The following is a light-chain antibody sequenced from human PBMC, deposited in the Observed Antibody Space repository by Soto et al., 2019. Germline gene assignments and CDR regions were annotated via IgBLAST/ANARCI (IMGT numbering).Light chain of an antibody. CDR3: QQYDNLPRNT. CDR1: QDISKY. Sequence: DIQMTQSPSSLSASVGDRVTITCQASQDISKYLNWYQQKPGKAPKLLIYDTSNLETGVPSRFSGSGSGTHFTFTISSLQPEDTALYYCQQYDNLPRNTFGQGTKLEIK. J-gene: IGKJ2*01. V-gene: IGKV1-33*01. CDR2: DTS.